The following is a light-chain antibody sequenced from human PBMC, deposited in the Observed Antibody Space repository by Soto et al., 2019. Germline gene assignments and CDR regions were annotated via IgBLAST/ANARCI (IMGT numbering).Light chain of an antibody. CDR1: SSDVGGYNY. CDR3: SSYTTSNTLV. Sequence: QSVLTQPASVSGSPGQSITISCTGTSSDVGGYNYVSWYQQHPGKAPKLMIYEVSNRPSGVSNRFSGSKSGNTASLTISGLQAEDEADYYCSSYTTSNTLVFGTGTKLTGL. CDR2: EVS. V-gene: IGLV2-14*01. J-gene: IGLJ1*01.